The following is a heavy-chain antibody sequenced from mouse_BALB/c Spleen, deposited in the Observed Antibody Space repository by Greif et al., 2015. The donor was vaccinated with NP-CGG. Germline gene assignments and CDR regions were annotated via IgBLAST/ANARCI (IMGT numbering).Heavy chain of an antibody. CDR3: AREAYRYDEEGFAY. V-gene: IGHV5-6-5*01. J-gene: IGHJ3*01. Sequence: EVQLVESGGGLVKPGGSLKLSCAASGFTFSSYAMSWVRQTPEKRLEWVASISSGGSTYYPDSVKGRFTISRDNARNILYLQMSSLRSEDTAMYYCAREAYRYDEEGFAYWGQGTLVTVSA. CDR1: GFTFSSYA. D-gene: IGHD2-14*01. CDR2: ISSGGST.